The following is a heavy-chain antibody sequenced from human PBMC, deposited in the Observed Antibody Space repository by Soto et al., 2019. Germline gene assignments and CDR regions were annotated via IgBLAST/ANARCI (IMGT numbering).Heavy chain of an antibody. D-gene: IGHD6-6*01. V-gene: IGHV1-69*13. J-gene: IGHJ6*02. CDR1: GGTFSSYA. CDR3: ARDLLAARATLRSYYYYYGMDV. CDR2: IIPIFGTA. Sequence: ASVKVSCKASGGTFSSYAISWVRQAPGQGLEWMGGIIPIFGTANYAQKFQGRVTITADESTSTAYMELSSLRSEDTAVYYCARDLLAARATLRSYYYYYGMDVWGQGTTVTVSS.